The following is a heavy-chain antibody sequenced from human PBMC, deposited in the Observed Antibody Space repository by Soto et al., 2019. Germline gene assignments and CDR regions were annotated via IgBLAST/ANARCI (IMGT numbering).Heavy chain of an antibody. CDR2: IYYSVST. CDR1: GGSISSSSYY. J-gene: IGHJ6*04. V-gene: IGHV4-39*01. CDR3: ARLAAAQYYYGTEG. Sequence: SESLSLTCTVSGGSISSSSYYWGWIRQPLGKGLEWIGSIYYSVSTYYNPSLKSRVTISVDTSKNQFSLNLSSVTAADTAVYYCARLAAAQYYYGTEGWDKWTTIINSS. D-gene: IGHD6-13*01.